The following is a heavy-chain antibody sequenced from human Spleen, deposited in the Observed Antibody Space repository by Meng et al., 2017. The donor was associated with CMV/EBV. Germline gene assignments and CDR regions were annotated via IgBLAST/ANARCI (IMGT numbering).Heavy chain of an antibody. Sequence: PFTYSSLYWVRQAPGQGLEWMGWINPITGAPTYAQRFQGRVIMTSDTSISSTFMELKRLTSQDTAVYYCARVPKPSNRLEWRYFDNWGQGTLVTVSS. V-gene: IGHV1-2*02. CDR1: PFTYSS. J-gene: IGHJ4*02. D-gene: IGHD1-1*01. CDR2: INPITGAP. CDR3: ARVPKPSNRLEWRYFDN.